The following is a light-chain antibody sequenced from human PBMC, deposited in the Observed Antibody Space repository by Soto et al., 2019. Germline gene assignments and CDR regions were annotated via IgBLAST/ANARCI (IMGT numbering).Light chain of an antibody. CDR3: QQYTSSVT. J-gene: IGKJ1*01. V-gene: IGKV3-20*01. CDR2: GAS. Sequence: EIVFTQSPGSLSLSPGQRATLSCRASQSVDTTFFAWYQKKPGQAPRLLIYGASKRATGIPDRFSGSGSGTDFTLIISRLEPEDFAVYYCQQYTSSVTFGQGTKVEIK. CDR1: QSVDTTF.